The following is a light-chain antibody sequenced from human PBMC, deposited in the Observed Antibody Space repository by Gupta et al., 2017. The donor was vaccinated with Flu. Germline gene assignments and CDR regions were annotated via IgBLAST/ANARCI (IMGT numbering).Light chain of an antibody. CDR1: SSNIENNY. Sequence: SVLTQPPPVSAAPGQQVTISCSGSSSNIENNYVSWYQQLPGTAPKLLIYENNKRPSGIPDRFSGSKSDTSATLGITGLQTGDEADYYCGTWDSSLSAVVFGGGTKLTVL. CDR3: GTWDSSLSAVV. J-gene: IGLJ3*02. CDR2: ENN. V-gene: IGLV1-51*02.